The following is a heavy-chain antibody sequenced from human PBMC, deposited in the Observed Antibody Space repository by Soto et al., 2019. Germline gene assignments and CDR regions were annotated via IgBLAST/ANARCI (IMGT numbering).Heavy chain of an antibody. CDR2: IIPILGIA. Sequence: QVQLVQSGAEVKKPGSSVKVSCKASGGTFSSYTISWVRQAPGQGLEWMGRIIPILGIANYAQKFQGRVTITADKSTSTAYMELSSLRSEDTAVYYCARGYGDGYYFDYWGQGTLVTVSS. CDR3: ARGYGDGYYFDY. J-gene: IGHJ4*02. V-gene: IGHV1-69*02. D-gene: IGHD4-17*01. CDR1: GGTFSSYT.